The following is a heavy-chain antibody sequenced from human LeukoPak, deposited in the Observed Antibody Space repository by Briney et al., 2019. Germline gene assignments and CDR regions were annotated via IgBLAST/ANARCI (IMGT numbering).Heavy chain of an antibody. CDR2: ITGSGGFT. J-gene: IGHJ4*02. CDR1: GFTFSSDV. CDR3: AKDYR. D-gene: IGHD3-16*02. Sequence: GGSLRLSCAASGFTFSSDVMGWVRQAPGKGLEWVSSITGSGGFTNYAASVKGRFTISRDNSKNTLYLQMNSLRAEDTAVYYCAKDYRWGQGILVTVSS. V-gene: IGHV3-23*01.